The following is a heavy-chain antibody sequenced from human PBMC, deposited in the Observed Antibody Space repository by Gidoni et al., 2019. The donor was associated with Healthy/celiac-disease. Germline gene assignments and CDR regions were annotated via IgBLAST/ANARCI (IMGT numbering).Heavy chain of an antibody. CDR3: TRAPAYYDILTGYYLFDY. D-gene: IGHD3-9*01. V-gene: IGHV3-49*03. CDR2: IRSKAYGWTT. J-gene: IGHJ4*02. CDR1: GVAFGDYA. Sequence: EVQLVESGGGLVQPGRSLRLSCTASGVAFGDYAMSWFRQAPGKGLEWVGFIRSKAYGWTTEYAASVKGRFTISRDDSTSIAYLQRNSLKTEDTAVYYCTRAPAYYDILTGYYLFDYWGQGTLVTVSS.